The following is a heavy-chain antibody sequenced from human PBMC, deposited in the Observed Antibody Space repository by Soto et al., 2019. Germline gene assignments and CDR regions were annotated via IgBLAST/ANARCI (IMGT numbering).Heavy chain of an antibody. D-gene: IGHD2-2*01. J-gene: IGHJ5*02. V-gene: IGHV1-3*01. CDR2: INAGNGNT. CDR1: GYTFTSYA. CDR3: ARDGQVYCSSTSCEWWFDP. Sequence: ASVKVSCKASGYTFTSYAMHWVRQAPGQRLEWMGWINAGNGNTKYSQKFQGRVTITRDTSASTAYMELSSLRSEDTAVYYCARDGQVYCSSTSCEWWFDPWGQGTLVTVSS.